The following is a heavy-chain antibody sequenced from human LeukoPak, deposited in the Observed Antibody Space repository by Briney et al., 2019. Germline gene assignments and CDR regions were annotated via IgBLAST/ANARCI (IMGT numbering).Heavy chain of an antibody. J-gene: IGHJ6*02. V-gene: IGHV3-33*01. CDR2: IWYDGSNK. CDR3: ARRTANTLPYGLDV. CDR1: GYTFSSYG. Sequence: GGSLRLSCAASGYTFSSYGMHWVRQAPGKGLEWVAVIWYDGSNKYYADSVKGRFTISRDNSKNTLYLQMNSLRAEDTAVYYCARRTANTLPYGLDVWGQGTTVTVSS. D-gene: IGHD1/OR15-1a*01.